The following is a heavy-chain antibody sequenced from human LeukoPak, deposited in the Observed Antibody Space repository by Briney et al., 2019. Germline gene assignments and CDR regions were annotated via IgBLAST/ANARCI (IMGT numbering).Heavy chain of an antibody. V-gene: IGHV3-7*02. J-gene: IGHJ4*02. D-gene: IGHD6-13*01. CDR1: GFTFTDYW. CDR2: IKQDGNEK. CDR3: ATSAAGLDH. Sequence: GGSLRLSCAASGFTFTDYWMSWVRQAPGKGLEWVANIKQDGNEKYYVNSVKGRFTISRDNAKKSLFLQMNSLRAEDTAVYYCATSAAGLDHWGQGTLVTVSS.